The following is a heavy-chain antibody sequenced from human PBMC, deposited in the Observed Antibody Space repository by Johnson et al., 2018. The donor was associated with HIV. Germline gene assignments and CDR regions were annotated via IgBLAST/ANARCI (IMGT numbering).Heavy chain of an antibody. J-gene: IGHJ3*02. V-gene: IGHV3-20*04. CDR3: ARSRGGSSEDAFDI. CDR2: ISWNSGSI. CDR1: GFTFDDYG. D-gene: IGHD1-26*01. Sequence: VQLVESGGGLVQPGGSLKLSCAASGFTFDDYGMSWVRQVPGKGLEWVSGISWNSGSIGYADSVKGRFTISRDNAKNSLYLQMNSLRAEDTAFYYCARSRGGSSEDAFDIWGQGTMVTVSS.